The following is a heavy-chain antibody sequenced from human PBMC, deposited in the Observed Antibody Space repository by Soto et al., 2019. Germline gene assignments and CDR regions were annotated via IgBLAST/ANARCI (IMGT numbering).Heavy chain of an antibody. CDR2: INYSGST. D-gene: IGHD3-22*01. Sequence: SETLSLTCTVAGGSISSSIYYWGWIRQPPGKGLEWIGSINYSGSTYYNPSLKSRVTISVDTSKNQFSLKLSSVTAADTAVYYCARQRSLRVVRGGSSEAHFDYWGQGTLVTVSS. CDR1: GGSISSSIYY. V-gene: IGHV4-39*01. J-gene: IGHJ4*02. CDR3: ARQRSLRVVRGGSSEAHFDY.